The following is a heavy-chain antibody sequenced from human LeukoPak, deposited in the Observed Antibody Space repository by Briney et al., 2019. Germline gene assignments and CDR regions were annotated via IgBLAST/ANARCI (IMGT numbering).Heavy chain of an antibody. CDR1: GGSISSDH. CDR2: IYYSGTT. V-gene: IGHV4-59*01. J-gene: IGHJ4*02. Sequence: PSETLSLTCTVSGGSISSDHWSWIRQPKGKGLEWIGCIYYSGTTNYNPSLKSRVTISVDTSKNQFSLKVSSVTAADTAVYYCARTLSGYALGGIFDYWGQGTLVTVSS. CDR3: ARTLSGYALGGIFDY. D-gene: IGHD5-12*01.